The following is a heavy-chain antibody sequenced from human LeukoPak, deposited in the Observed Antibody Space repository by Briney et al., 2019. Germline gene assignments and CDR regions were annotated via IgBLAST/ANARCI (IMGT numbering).Heavy chain of an antibody. D-gene: IGHD2-21*02. CDR3: ATRDNYYYYMDV. V-gene: IGHV4-59*08. CDR2: IYYSGST. Sequence: PSETLSLTCSVSGGSVSTNYWSWIRQPPGKGLEWIGYIYYSGSTNYNPSLKSRVTISVDTSKNQFSLKLSSVTAADTAVYYCATRDNYYYYMDVWGKGTTVTVSS. CDR1: GGSVSTNY. J-gene: IGHJ6*03.